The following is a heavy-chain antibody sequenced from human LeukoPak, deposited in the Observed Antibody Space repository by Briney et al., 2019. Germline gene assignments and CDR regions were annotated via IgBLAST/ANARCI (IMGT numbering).Heavy chain of an antibody. CDR2: ISGSGGST. CDR1: GFTFSSYA. Sequence: GGSLRLSCAASGFTFSSYAMSWVRQAPGKGLEWVSAISGSGGSTYYADSVKGRFTISRDNSKNTLYLQMNSLRAEDTAVYYCASSRGHYYYFDSWGQGTLVTVSS. J-gene: IGHJ4*02. CDR3: ASSRGHYYYFDS. V-gene: IGHV3-23*01. D-gene: IGHD3-22*01.